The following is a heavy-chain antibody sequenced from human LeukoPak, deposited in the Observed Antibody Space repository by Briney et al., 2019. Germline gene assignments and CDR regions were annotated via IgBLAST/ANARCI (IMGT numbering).Heavy chain of an antibody. Sequence: PGGSLSLSCAASGITLSSYGMSGVREAPGKGVEGFSAISGSGGSTYYAHSVNGRFTVSRDNSKNTLYLQMISLRAEDMAMYYCAKGNYDYVCGSYLSGYYYYYYMFVWVKGTTVTISS. CDR1: GITLSSYG. CDR3: AKGNYDYVCGSYLSGYYYYYYMFV. CDR2: ISGSGGST. V-gene: IGHV3-23*01. J-gene: IGHJ6*03. D-gene: IGHD3-16*02.